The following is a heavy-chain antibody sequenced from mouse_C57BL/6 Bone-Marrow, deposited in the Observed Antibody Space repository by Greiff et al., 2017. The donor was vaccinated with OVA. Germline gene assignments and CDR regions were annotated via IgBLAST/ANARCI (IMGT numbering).Heavy chain of an antibody. D-gene: IGHD1-1*01. CDR1: GYTFTSYG. CDR2: IYPRSGNT. Sequence: VKLQESGAELARPGASVKLSCKASGYTFTSYGISWVKQRTGQGLEWIGEIYPRSGNTYYNEKFKGKATLTADKSSSTAYMELRSLTSEDSAVYFCARIYYYSLDYWGQGTTLTVSS. CDR3: ARIYYYSLDY. J-gene: IGHJ2*01. V-gene: IGHV1-81*01.